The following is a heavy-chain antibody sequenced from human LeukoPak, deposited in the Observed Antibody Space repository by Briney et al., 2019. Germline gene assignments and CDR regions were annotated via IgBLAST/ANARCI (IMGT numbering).Heavy chain of an antibody. Sequence: GASVKVSCKASGYTFTGYYVHWLRQAPGQGLEWMGYINPNSGATNYAQNFQGRVTMTRDTSMSTAYMELTGLRSDDTARYYCARYYYGSGCPTPNWFDTWGQGTLVTVSS. CDR1: GYTFTGYY. D-gene: IGHD3-10*01. J-gene: IGHJ5*02. V-gene: IGHV1-2*02. CDR2: INPNSGAT. CDR3: ARYYYGSGCPTPNWFDT.